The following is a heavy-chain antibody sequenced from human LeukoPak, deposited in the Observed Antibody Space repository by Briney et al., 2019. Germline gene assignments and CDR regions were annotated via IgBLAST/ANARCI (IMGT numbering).Heavy chain of an antibody. CDR2: ISWNSGSI. Sequence: GGSLRLSCAASGFTFDDYAMHWVRQAPGKGLEWVSGISWNSGSIGYADSVKGRFTISRDNAKNSLYLQMNSLRAEDTALYYCAKVWRALSYPPIEYFQHWGQGTLVTGSS. CDR1: GFTFDDYA. J-gene: IGHJ1*01. CDR3: AKVWRALSYPPIEYFQH. D-gene: IGHD3-3*01. V-gene: IGHV3-9*01.